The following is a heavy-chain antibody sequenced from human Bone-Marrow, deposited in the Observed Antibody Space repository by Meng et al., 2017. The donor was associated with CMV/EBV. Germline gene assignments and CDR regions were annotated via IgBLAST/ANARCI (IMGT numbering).Heavy chain of an antibody. V-gene: IGHV3-7*01. D-gene: IGHD4/OR15-4a*01. CDR3: ARANNFDT. CDR2: INEDGSEK. CDR1: GFTFSIYS. J-gene: IGHJ4*02. Sequence: ESLKISCAASGFTFSIYSMTWVRQAPGKGLEWVANINEDGSEKYYVDSVKGRFTISRDNAKNPLFLQMNSLRDEDKAVYYCARANNFDTWGQGTLVTVSS.